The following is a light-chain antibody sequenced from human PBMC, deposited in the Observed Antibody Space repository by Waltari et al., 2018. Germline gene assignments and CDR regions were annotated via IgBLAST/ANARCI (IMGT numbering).Light chain of an antibody. V-gene: IGLV1-44*01. Sequence: QSVLTQSPSAAATPGQRVSFSCSGSSFNIGDNTVSWYQHLPGAAPKLLIYANNQRPSGVPDRFSASKSGTSASLAISGLQSEDEALYYCATWDDSLGGPVFGGGTKVTVL. CDR2: ANN. J-gene: IGLJ3*02. CDR1: SFNIGDNT. CDR3: ATWDDSLGGPV.